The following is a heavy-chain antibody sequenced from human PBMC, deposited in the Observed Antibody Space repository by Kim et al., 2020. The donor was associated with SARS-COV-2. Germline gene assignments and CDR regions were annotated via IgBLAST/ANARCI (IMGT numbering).Heavy chain of an antibody. CDR1: GGSISSSSYY. D-gene: IGHD3-22*01. V-gene: IGHV4-39*07. CDR3: ASNYYDSSGYYYDTKADAFDI. Sequence: SETLSLTCTVSGGSISSSSYYWGWIRQPPGKGLEWIGSIYYSGSTYYNPSLKSRVTISVDTSKNQFSLKLSSVTAADTAVYYCASNYYDSSGYYYDTKADAFDIWGQGTMVTVSS. CDR2: IYYSGST. J-gene: IGHJ3*02.